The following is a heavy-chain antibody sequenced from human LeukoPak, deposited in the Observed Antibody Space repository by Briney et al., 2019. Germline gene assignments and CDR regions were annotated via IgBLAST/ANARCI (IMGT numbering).Heavy chain of an antibody. V-gene: IGHV1-46*01. CDR3: ARDRSWYADLRYYFDY. Sequence: GASVKVSCKASGFTLTRYYMHWVRQAPGQGLEWMGIINPSGGSTSYAPKFQGRVTITRDTSASTAYMELSSLRSEDTAVYYCARDRSWYADLRYYFDYWGQGTLVTVSS. J-gene: IGHJ4*02. CDR2: INPSGGST. D-gene: IGHD6-13*01. CDR1: GFTLTRYY.